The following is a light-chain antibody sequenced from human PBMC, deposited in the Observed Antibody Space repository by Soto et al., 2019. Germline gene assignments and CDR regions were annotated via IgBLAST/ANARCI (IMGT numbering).Light chain of an antibody. CDR2: AAF. CDR1: QDIRND. CDR3: LQYYNFSWT. V-gene: IGKV1-6*01. Sequence: AIQMTQSPSSQCASVGYRVTITCRSSQDIRNDLAWYQQKPGQAPHLLIFAAFNLQSGVPSRFSGGGSGTHFTLTISSLQPDDFATYYCLQYYNFSWTFGQGTKVDIK. J-gene: IGKJ1*01.